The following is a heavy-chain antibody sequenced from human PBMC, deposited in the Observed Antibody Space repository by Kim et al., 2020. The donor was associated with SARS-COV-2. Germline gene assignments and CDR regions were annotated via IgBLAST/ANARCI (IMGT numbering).Heavy chain of an antibody. D-gene: IGHD5-18*01. CDR1: GGSFSGYY. J-gene: IGHJ5*02. V-gene: IGHV4-34*01. CDR2: INHSGST. CDR3: ARGRGYSYGANWFDP. Sequence: SETLSLTCAVYGGSFSGYYWSWIRQPPGKGLEWIGEINHSGSTNYNPSLKSRVTISVDTSKNQFSLKLSSVTAADTAVYYCARGRGYSYGANWFDPWGQG.